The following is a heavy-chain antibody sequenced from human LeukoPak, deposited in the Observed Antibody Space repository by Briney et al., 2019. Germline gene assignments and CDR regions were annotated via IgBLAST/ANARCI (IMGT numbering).Heavy chain of an antibody. CDR1: GFTFSNCI. CDR2: ISDSGGST. J-gene: IGHJ4*02. Sequence: GGSLRLSCAASGFTFSNCIMTWVRQAPGKGLEWVSSISDSGGSTYYADSVKGRFTISRDNSKNTLYLQMNSLRAEDTAVYYCAKGPSLLFNYYGSGSYFDYWGQGTLVTVSS. V-gene: IGHV3-23*01. D-gene: IGHD3-10*01. CDR3: AKGPSLLFNYYGSGSYFDY.